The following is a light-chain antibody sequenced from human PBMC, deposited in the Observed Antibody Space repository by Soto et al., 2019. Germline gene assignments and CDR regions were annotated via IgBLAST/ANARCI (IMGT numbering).Light chain of an antibody. J-gene: IGLJ1*01. CDR3: CSYAGNSTYV. Sequence: QSALTQPAFVSGSPGQSITISCTGTSSDVGSYNLVSWYQQHPGKAPKFMISGGSKRPSGVSNRFSGSKSGNTASLTISGLQAEDEADYYCCSYAGNSTYVFGTGTKVTVL. CDR1: SSDVGSYNL. CDR2: GGS. V-gene: IGLV2-23*01.